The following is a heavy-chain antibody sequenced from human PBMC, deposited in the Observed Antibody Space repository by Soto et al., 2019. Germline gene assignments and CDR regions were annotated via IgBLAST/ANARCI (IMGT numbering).Heavy chain of an antibody. CDR2: ISNNGDTA. CDR1: GFTFSSYA. CDR3: AKSRVFIGAIVTLLGS. J-gene: IGHJ4*02. D-gene: IGHD3-16*02. Sequence: EVQLLESGGGLVQPGGSLTLSCATSGFTFSSYAMVWVRQAAEKGLEWVASISNNGDTAYYADSVKGRFTISRGNSENTLYLQVNGLRADDTAVYFCAKSRVFIGAIVTLLGSWGQGTQVTVSS. V-gene: IGHV3-23*01.